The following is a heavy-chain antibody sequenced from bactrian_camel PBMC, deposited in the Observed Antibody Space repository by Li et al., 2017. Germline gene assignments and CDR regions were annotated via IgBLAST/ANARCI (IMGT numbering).Heavy chain of an antibody. Sequence: QLVESGGGLVQPGGSLRLSCTTSGITNCNYAIKWYRQAPGKDREFVSGIERGGGTRYTDSVKGRFTISRDNAKNTLYLQMNSLKTEDTAVYFCALGSGSGVTKYRGQGTQVTVS. CDR2: IERGGGT. CDR1: GITNCNYA. J-gene: IGHJ4*01. CDR3: ALGSGSGVTKY. V-gene: IGHV3S55*01. D-gene: IGHD5*01.